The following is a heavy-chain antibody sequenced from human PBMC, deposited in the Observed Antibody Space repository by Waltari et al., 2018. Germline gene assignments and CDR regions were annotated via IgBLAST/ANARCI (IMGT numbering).Heavy chain of an antibody. CDR3: ARDSKQLPGLHGMDV. CDR2: IYSCGST. CDR1: GFTVSSNY. J-gene: IGHJ6*02. Sequence: EVQLVESGGGLIQPGGSLRLSCAASGFTVSSNYMSWVRQALGKGVELFSVIYSCGSTYYADSVKGRFTISRDNSKNPLYLQMNILRAEDTAVYYCARDSKQLPGLHGMDVWGQGTTVTVSS. V-gene: IGHV3-53*01. D-gene: IGHD6-13*01.